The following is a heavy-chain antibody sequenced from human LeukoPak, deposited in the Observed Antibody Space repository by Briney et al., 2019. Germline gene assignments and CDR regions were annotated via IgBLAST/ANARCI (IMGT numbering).Heavy chain of an antibody. CDR3: ARDLRQWLVGYYFDY. D-gene: IGHD6-19*01. CDR2: IWYDGSNK. J-gene: IGHJ4*02. Sequence: GGPLRLSCAASGFTFSSYGMHWVRQAPGKGLEWVAVIWYDGSNKYYADSVKGRFTISRDNSKNTLYLQMNSLRAEDTAVYYCARDLRQWLVGYYFDYWGQGTLVTVSS. CDR1: GFTFSSYG. V-gene: IGHV3-33*01.